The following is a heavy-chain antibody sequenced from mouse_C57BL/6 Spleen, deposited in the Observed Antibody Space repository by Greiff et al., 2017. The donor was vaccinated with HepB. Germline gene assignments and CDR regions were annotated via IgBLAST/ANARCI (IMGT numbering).Heavy chain of an antibody. CDR3: ASYLFAY. Sequence: VQLQQPGAELVKPGASVKMSCKASGYTFTSYWITWVKQRPGQGLEWIGEIYPGSGSTKYNEKFKSKATLTVDTSSSTAYMQLSSLTSEDSAVYYCASYLFAYWGQGTLVTVSA. CDR1: GYTFTSYW. CDR2: IYPGSGST. V-gene: IGHV1-55*01. J-gene: IGHJ3*01. D-gene: IGHD2-1*01.